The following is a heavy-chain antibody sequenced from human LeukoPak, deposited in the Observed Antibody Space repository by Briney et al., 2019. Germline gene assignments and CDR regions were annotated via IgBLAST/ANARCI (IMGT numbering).Heavy chain of an antibody. Sequence: SETLSLTGTVSGGSISSYYWSWIRQPPGKGLEWIGYIYYSGSTNYNPSLKSRVTISVDTSKNQFSLKLSSVTAADTAVYYCARASVADAFDIWGQGTMVTVSS. CDR1: GGSISSYY. CDR3: ARASVADAFDI. CDR2: IYYSGST. J-gene: IGHJ3*02. D-gene: IGHD4-23*01. V-gene: IGHV4-59*01.